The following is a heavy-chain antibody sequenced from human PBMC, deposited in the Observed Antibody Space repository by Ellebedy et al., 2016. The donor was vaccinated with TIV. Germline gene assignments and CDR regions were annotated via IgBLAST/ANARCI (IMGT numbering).Heavy chain of an antibody. CDR1: GFTXRRHW. CDR3: AREVLGGRGDMDF. CDR2: INQDGGEK. Sequence: GESLKISCAASGFTXRRHWXXWVPXCPGKGLEWVANINQDGGEKNYVDSVRGRFTVSRDNSKKVMFLQMNSLRADDTAEYFCAREVLGGRGDMDFWGKGTTVIVSS. J-gene: IGHJ6*03. V-gene: IGHV3-7*01. D-gene: IGHD3-16*01.